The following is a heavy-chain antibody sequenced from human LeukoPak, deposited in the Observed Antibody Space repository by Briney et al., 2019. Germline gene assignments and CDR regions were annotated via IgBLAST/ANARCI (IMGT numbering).Heavy chain of an antibody. V-gene: IGHV3-21*06. J-gene: IGHJ4*02. CDR3: ARGNSGVDF. CDR1: GFTFSNYN. CDR2: ISIAGTYK. Sequence: PGGSLRLSCAASGFTFSNYNMKWVRQAPGKGLEWVTLISIAGTYKYYADSVKGRLTVSRDNAKNSVYLQMNSLRAEDTAVYYCARGNSGVDFWGQGTLVTVSS. D-gene: IGHD6-25*01.